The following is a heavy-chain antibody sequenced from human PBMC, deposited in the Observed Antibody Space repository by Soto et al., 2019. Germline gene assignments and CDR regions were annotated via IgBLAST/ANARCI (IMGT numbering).Heavy chain of an antibody. Sequence: SETLSLTCAVYGGSFSGYYWTWIRQPPGTGLELIGEINHSGSTNYNPSLKSRVTISVDTSKNQFSLKLSSVTAADTAVYYCARHVVPAANYFDYWGQGTLVTVS. CDR3: ARHVVPAANYFDY. CDR1: GGSFSGYY. V-gene: IGHV4-34*01. J-gene: IGHJ4*02. CDR2: INHSGST. D-gene: IGHD2-2*01.